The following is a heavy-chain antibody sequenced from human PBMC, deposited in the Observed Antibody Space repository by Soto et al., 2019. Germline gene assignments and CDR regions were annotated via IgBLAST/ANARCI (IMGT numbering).Heavy chain of an antibody. CDR3: AKTSYYNDRSGYYYFDY. D-gene: IGHD3-22*01. J-gene: IGHJ4*02. CDR1: GLTFSDYP. V-gene: IGHV3-23*01. Sequence: GSLRLSCAASGLTFSDYPMTWVRQAPGKGLEWVSTITGSYSTYYADSVKGRFTVSRDNSKKTLYLQMNSLRDEDTAVYYCAKTSYYNDRSGYYYFDYWGQGTLVTVSS. CDR2: ITGSYST.